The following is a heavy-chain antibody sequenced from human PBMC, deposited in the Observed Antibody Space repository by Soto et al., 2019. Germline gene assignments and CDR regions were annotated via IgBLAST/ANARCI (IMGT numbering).Heavy chain of an antibody. D-gene: IGHD4-17*01. V-gene: IGHV3-30*18. J-gene: IGHJ6*02. Sequence: QVQLVESGGGVVQPGRSLRLSCAASGFTFSSYGMHWVRQAPGKGLEWVAVISYDGSNKYYADSVKGRFTISRDNSKNTLYLQMNSLRAEDTAVYYCAKEGALTTTAWYYGMDVWGQGTTVTVSS. CDR1: GFTFSSYG. CDR2: ISYDGSNK. CDR3: AKEGALTTTAWYYGMDV.